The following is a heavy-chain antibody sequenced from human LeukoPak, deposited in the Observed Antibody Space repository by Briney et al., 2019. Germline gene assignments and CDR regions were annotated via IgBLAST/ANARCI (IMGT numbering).Heavy chain of an antibody. CDR1: GGSISSYY. Sequence: SETLSLTCTVPGGSISSYYWSWIRQPPGKGLGWIGYTYYSGSTNYTPSLKSRVTISVDTSKNQFSLKLSSVTAADTAVYYCARDRYSSAPGGWFDPGGQGTLVTVSS. V-gene: IGHV4-59*01. CDR3: ARDRYSSAPGGWFDP. J-gene: IGHJ5*02. CDR2: TYYSGST. D-gene: IGHD6-25*01.